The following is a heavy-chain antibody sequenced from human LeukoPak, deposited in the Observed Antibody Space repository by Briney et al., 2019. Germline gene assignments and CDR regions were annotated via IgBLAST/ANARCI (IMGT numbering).Heavy chain of an antibody. J-gene: IGHJ5*02. Sequence: SVKVSCKSSGGTLSSHAISWVRQAPGQGLEWMGRILPIFGTANYAQKFQGRVTITTDESTSTAYMELSSLRSEDTAVYYCARDRAGTTNWFDPWGQGTLVTVSS. V-gene: IGHV1-69*05. D-gene: IGHD1-1*01. CDR1: GGTLSSHA. CDR2: ILPIFGTA. CDR3: ARDRAGTTNWFDP.